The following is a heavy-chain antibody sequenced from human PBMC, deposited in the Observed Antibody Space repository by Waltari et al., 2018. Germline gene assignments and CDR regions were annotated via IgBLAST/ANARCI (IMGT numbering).Heavy chain of an antibody. D-gene: IGHD2-15*01. V-gene: IGHV3-23*01. J-gene: IGHJ5*02. Sequence: EVQLLESGGGLVQPGGSLRLSCAASGFTFSSYAMSWVRQAPGQGLEWVSALSGSGGSTEYADAVKGRFTIYRDNLKNALYLQMNSLRAEDTAVYYCAKVGVVVVASDWFDPWGQGTLVTVSS. CDR3: AKVGVVVVASDWFDP. CDR2: LSGSGGST. CDR1: GFTFSSYA.